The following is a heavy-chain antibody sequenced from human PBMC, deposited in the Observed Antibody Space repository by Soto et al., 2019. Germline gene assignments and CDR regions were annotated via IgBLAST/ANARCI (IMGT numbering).Heavy chain of an antibody. CDR3: ARVVVVAASRYNWFDP. CDR1: GGTFSSYA. V-gene: IGHV1-69*13. CDR2: IIPIFGTA. J-gene: IGHJ5*02. Sequence: SVKVSCKASGGTFSSYAISWVRQAPGQGLEWMGGIIPIFGTANYAQKFQGRVTITADESTSTAYMELSSLRSEDTAVYYCARVVVVAASRYNWFDPWGPGTLVTVSS. D-gene: IGHD2-15*01.